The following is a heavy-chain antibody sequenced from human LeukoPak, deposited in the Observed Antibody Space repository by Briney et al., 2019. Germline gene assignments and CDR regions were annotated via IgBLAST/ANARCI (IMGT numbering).Heavy chain of an antibody. Sequence: SETLSLTCSGSNYSISNSLYWAWIRQPPGKGLGWIGYIHYTGTTNFNPSLKSRVTLSVDTSNNEFSLKLRSVTAADTAVYYCARLSGTAVAGLTSYYHYLDVWGTGTTVTVSS. CDR2: IHYTGTT. CDR1: NYSISNSLY. D-gene: IGHD6-19*01. CDR3: ARLSGTAVAGLTSYYHYLDV. J-gene: IGHJ6*03. V-gene: IGHV4-59*11.